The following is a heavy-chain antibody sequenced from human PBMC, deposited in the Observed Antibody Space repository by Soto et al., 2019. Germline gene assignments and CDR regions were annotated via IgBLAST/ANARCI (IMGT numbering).Heavy chain of an antibody. J-gene: IGHJ4*02. CDR2: ISFDGSNK. V-gene: IGHV3-30-3*01. Sequence: GGSLRLSCAASGFTFSSYAMKWVRQAPGKGLEWVAVISFDGSNKYYADSVKGRFTISRDNSKNTLYLQMNSLRAEDTAVYFCESGPSSLTRLDYWGQGTLVTVSS. CDR1: GFTFSSYA. D-gene: IGHD2-2*01. CDR3: ESGPSSLTRLDY.